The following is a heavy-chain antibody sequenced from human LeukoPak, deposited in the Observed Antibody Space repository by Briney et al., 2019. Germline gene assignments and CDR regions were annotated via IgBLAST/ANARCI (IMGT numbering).Heavy chain of an antibody. CDR2: MNPNSGNT. J-gene: IGHJ4*02. CDR3: ARHRGPTTEVTRHFDY. V-gene: IGHV1-8*01. CDR1: GYTFTSYD. D-gene: IGHD4-23*01. Sequence: ASVKVSCKASGYTFTSYDINWVRQATGQGLEWMGLMNPNSGNTGYAQKFQGRVTMTKNTSISTAYMELSSLRSEDTAVYYCARHRGPTTEVTRHFDYWGQGTLVTVSS.